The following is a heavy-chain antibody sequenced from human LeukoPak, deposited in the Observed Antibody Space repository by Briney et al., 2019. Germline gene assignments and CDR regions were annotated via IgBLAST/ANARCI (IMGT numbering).Heavy chain of an antibody. J-gene: IGHJ6*04. V-gene: IGHV3-30*04. Sequence: GGALRLSCAASGFTFSSYAMHWVRQAPRKGPEWVAVISYDVSNKYYAASVKGRFTIHRDNSNNTLYLQKNRLRAEDTAVYYCASENYGSGNLGYYYYGMVVWGKGTTVTVSS. D-gene: IGHD3-10*01. CDR3: ASENYGSGNLGYYYYGMVV. CDR2: ISYDVSNK. CDR1: GFTFSSYA.